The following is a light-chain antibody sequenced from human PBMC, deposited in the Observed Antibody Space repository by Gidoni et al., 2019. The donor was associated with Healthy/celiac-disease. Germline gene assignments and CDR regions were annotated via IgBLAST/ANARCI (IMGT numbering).Light chain of an antibody. CDR2: EGS. V-gene: IGLV2-23*01. CDR1: SSDVGSYNL. CDR3: CSYAGSSTVV. J-gene: IGLJ2*01. Sequence: QSALTQPASGSGPPGQSITLSCTGTSSDVGSYNLVSWYQQHPGKAPKLMIYEGSKRPSGVSNRFSGSKSGNTAAVTISGLQAEDEADYYCCSYAGSSTVVFGGGTKLTVL.